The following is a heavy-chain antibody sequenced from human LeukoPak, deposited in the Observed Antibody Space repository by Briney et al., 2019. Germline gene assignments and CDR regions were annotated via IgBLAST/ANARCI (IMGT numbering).Heavy chain of an antibody. CDR3: AKDFEGNWFDP. J-gene: IGHJ5*02. Sequence: GGSLRLSCAASGFTFGSSAISWVRQAPGKGLEWVSTISANGFKTYHADSVKGRFTISRDNSKNTLYLQMNSLRAEDTAVYYCAKDFEGNWFDPWGQGTLVTVSS. CDR2: ISANGFKT. V-gene: IGHV3-23*01. D-gene: IGHD3-9*01. CDR1: GFTFGSSA.